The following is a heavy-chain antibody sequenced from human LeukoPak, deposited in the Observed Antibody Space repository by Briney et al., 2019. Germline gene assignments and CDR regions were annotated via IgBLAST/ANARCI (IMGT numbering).Heavy chain of an antibody. CDR3: ARDLSADDASDI. Sequence: SQTLSLTCAISGDSVSSNSAAWNWSRQSPSRGLEWPGRTYYRSKWYNDYAVSVKSRITINPDTSKNPFSLQLNSVTPEDTAVYYFARDLSADDASDIWGQGTMVTVSS. V-gene: IGHV6-1*01. CDR2: TYYRSKWYN. CDR1: GDSVSSNSAA. D-gene: IGHD6-19*01. J-gene: IGHJ3*02.